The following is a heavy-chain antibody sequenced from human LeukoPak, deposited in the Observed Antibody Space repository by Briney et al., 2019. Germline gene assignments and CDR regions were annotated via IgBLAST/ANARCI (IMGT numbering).Heavy chain of an antibody. CDR3: ATERITMVRGVISYYYYGMDV. Sequence: ASVKVSCKVSGYTLTELSMHWVRQAPGKGLEWMGGFDPEDGETIYAQKFQGRVTMTEDTSTDTAYMELSSLRSEDTAVYYRATERITMVRGVISYYYYGMDVWGQGTRSPSP. J-gene: IGHJ6*02. V-gene: IGHV1-24*01. CDR2: FDPEDGET. D-gene: IGHD3-10*01. CDR1: GYTLTELS.